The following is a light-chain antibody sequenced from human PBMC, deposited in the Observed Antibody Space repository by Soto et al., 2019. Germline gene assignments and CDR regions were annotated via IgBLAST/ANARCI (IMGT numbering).Light chain of an antibody. Sequence: QSVLTQPPSVSAAPGQKVTNSCSGSSSNIGNNYVSWHQQLPGTAPKLFIYENIKRPSGIPDRFSGSKSGTSATLGITGLQTGDEADYYCVTWDSSLNAWVFGAGTKLTVL. J-gene: IGLJ1*01. CDR3: VTWDSSLNAWV. CDR2: ENI. CDR1: SSNIGNNY. V-gene: IGLV1-51*02.